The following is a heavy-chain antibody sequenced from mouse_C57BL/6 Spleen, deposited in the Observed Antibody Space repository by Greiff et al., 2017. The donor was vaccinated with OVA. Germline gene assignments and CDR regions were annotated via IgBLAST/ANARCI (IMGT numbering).Heavy chain of an antibody. V-gene: IGHV1-5*01. J-gene: IGHJ2*01. CDR3: TRSLDSSGYDFDY. Sequence: EVQLQQSGTVLARPGASVKMSCKTSGYTFTSYWMHWVKQRPGQGLEWIGAIYPGNSDTSYNQKFKGKAKLTAVTSARTAYMELSSLTNEDSAVYYCTRSLDSSGYDFDYWGQGTTLTVSS. D-gene: IGHD3-2*02. CDR2: IYPGNSDT. CDR1: GYTFTSYW.